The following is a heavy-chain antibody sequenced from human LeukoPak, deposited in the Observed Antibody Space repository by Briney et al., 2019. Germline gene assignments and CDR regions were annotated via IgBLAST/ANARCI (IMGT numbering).Heavy chain of an antibody. D-gene: IGHD2-2*01. V-gene: IGHV1-2*04. CDR3: ARGQDIVVVPAATNWFDP. Sequence: ASVKVSCKASGYTFTGYYMHWVRQAPGQGLEWMGCINPNSGGTNYAQKFQGWATMTRDPSISTAYMELSRLRSDDTAVYYCARGQDIVVVPAATNWFDPWGQGTLVTVSS. J-gene: IGHJ5*02. CDR2: INPNSGGT. CDR1: GYTFTGYY.